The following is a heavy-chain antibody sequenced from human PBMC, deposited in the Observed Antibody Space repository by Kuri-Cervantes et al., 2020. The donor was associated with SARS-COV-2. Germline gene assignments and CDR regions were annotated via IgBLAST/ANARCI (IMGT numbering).Heavy chain of an antibody. D-gene: IGHD2-15*01. J-gene: IGHJ4*02. CDR3: ARRGSATTFLDY. CDR1: GYTFTTHW. V-gene: IGHV5-51*01. CDR2: IYPSDSDT. Sequence: NVSCKVSGYTFTTHWIGWLRQMPGKGLEWMGIIYPSDSDTRYSPSFQGQVIISVDRSINTAYLQWSSLKPSDTAIYYCARRGSATTFLDYWGQGTQVTVSS.